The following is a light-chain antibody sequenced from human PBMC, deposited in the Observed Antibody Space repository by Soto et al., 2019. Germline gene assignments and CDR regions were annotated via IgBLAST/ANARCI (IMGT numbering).Light chain of an antibody. CDR2: EVT. V-gene: IGLV2-23*02. J-gene: IGLJ3*02. Sequence: QSALSQPASVSGSPGQSITISCTGTSSGVGRYNLVSWYQQHPGEAPELMIFEVTKRPSGVSYRFSASKSGNTASLTISGLQAEDEADYYCCSYAGASTLVFGGGTKLTVL. CDR3: CSYAGASTLV. CDR1: SSGVGRYNL.